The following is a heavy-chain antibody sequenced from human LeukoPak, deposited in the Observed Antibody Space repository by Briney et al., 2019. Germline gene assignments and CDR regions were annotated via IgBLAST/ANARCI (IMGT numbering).Heavy chain of an antibody. CDR1: RFTFSSYA. D-gene: IGHD5-24*01. V-gene: IGHV3-23*01. Sequence: GGSLRLSCAASRFTFSSYAMSWVRQAPGKGLEWVSAISGSGGDTYYADSVKGRFTISRDNSKNTLYLQMNSLRAEDTAVYYCAKDPRDGYNGLYYFDYWGQGTLVTVSS. CDR3: AKDPRDGYNGLYYFDY. J-gene: IGHJ4*02. CDR2: ISGSGGDT.